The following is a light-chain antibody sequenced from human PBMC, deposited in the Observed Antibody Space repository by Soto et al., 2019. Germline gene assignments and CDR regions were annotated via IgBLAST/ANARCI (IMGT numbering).Light chain of an antibody. V-gene: IGKV3-11*01. Sequence: EIVLTQSPATLSLSPGERATLSCRASQSVSSYLAWYQQKPGQAPRLLIYDASNRATGIPARFSGNGSGTDFTLTISSLEPEDFAVYYCQQRSNWPHVTFCGETKVEIK. J-gene: IGKJ4*01. CDR3: QQRSNWPHVT. CDR2: DAS. CDR1: QSVSSY.